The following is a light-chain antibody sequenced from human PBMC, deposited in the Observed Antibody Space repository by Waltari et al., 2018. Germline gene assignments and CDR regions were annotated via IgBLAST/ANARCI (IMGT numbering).Light chain of an antibody. CDR3: QYYNSTPRT. Sequence: PGESATLSCRASEKITSSYIAWYQHKPGQAPRLLIPTASYRATGVPDRFSGSGSGTDFVLTISRLEPEDFAVYYCQYYNSTPRTFGQGTKVDIK. CDR2: TAS. CDR1: EKITSSY. J-gene: IGKJ1*01. V-gene: IGKV3-20*01.